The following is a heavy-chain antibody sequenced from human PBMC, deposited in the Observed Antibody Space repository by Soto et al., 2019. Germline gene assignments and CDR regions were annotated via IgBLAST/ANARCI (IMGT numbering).Heavy chain of an antibody. Sequence: SETLSPTGAVYGGSFSGYYWSWIRKPPGKGLEWIGEINHSGSTNYNPSLTSRVTISVDTSKNQFSLKLSSVTAADTAVYYCARSRRGYCSGGSWYKTPYDYYVMGVWGQGTRVTVSS. V-gene: IGHV4-34*01. CDR3: ARSRRGYCSGGSWYKTPYDYYVMGV. J-gene: IGHJ6*02. CDR1: GGSFSGYY. D-gene: IGHD2-15*01. CDR2: INHSGST.